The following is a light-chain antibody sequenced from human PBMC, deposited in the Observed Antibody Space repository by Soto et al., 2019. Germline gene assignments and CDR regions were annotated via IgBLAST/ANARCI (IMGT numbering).Light chain of an antibody. CDR1: QGISSY. V-gene: IGKV1-8*01. J-gene: IGKJ5*01. CDR3: QQYYSYPSIT. Sequence: IQRTQSPSSVSASVGDRVTITCRASQGISSYLAWYQQKPGKAPKLLIYAASTLQSGVPSRFSGSGSGTDFTLTISCLQSEDFATYYCQQYYSYPSITFGQGTRLEIK. CDR2: AAS.